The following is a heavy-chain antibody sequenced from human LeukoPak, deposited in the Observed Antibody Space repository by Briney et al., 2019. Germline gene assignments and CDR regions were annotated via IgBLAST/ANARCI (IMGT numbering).Heavy chain of an antibody. D-gene: IGHD2-2*01. Sequence: GGSLRLSCAASGITFTSSSMTWVRQAPGKGLEWISYINSNSDTVHYSNSVEGRFTISRDNAKNSLYLQMNSLRAEDTAMYYCARDTRGESDYWGHGTLVTVSS. V-gene: IGHV3-48*04. CDR1: GITFTSSS. J-gene: IGHJ4*01. CDR2: INSNSDTV. CDR3: ARDTRGESDY.